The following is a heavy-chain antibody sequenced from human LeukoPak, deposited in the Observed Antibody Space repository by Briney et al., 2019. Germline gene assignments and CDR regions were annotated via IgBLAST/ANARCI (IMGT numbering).Heavy chain of an antibody. J-gene: IGHJ4*02. D-gene: IGHD3-22*01. V-gene: IGHV3-43*01. Sequence: GGSLRLSCAASGFIFEDYTMHWVRQAPGKTLEWVSLISWDGTTYYADSVKGRFTISRDNSKDSLSLQMDTLRSEDTAFYYCVKDLSYESSGSFFDFWGQGTLVIVS. CDR2: ISWDGTT. CDR3: VKDLSYESSGSFFDF. CDR1: GFIFEDYT.